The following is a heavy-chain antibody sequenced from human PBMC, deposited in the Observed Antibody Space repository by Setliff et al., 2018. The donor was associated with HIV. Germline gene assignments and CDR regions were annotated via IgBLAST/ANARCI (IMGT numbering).Heavy chain of an antibody. V-gene: IGHV2-5*02. D-gene: IGHD4-4*01. J-gene: IGHJ2*01. CDR2: IFWDDDDK. CDR1: GFSLSTRGVG. Sequence: SGPTLVNPTQTLTLTCTFSGFSLSTRGVGVGWIRQPPGKALEWLALIFWDDDDKRYSPSLKSRLTITRDTSKNQVVLTMTNMDPVDTATYYCASMNTVVNYYWYFDLWGRGTLVTVSS. CDR3: ASMNTVVNYYWYFDL.